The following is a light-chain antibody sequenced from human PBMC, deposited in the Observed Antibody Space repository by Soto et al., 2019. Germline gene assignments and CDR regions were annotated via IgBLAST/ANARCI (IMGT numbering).Light chain of an antibody. CDR3: SSYTSSSTPCV. Sequence: QSALTQPASVSGSPGQSITISCTGTSSDVGGYNYVSWYQQHPGKAPKLMIYDVSNRPSGVSNRFSGSKSGNTASLTISGLQAEDEADYYCSSYTSSSTPCVFGTGTKHTVL. V-gene: IGLV2-14*01. CDR2: DVS. CDR1: SSDVGGYNY. J-gene: IGLJ1*01.